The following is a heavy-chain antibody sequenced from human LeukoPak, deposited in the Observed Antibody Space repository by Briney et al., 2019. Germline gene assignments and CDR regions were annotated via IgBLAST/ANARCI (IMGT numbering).Heavy chain of an antibody. J-gene: IGHJ5*02. CDR2: INHSGST. CDR3: ARDDDYGAKRGYNWFDP. D-gene: IGHD4-17*01. CDR1: GGSFSGYY. Sequence: SETLSLTCAVYGGSFSGYYWSWIRQPPGKGLEWIGEINHSGSTNYNPSLKSRVTISVDTSKNQFSLKLSSVTAADTAVYYCARDDDYGAKRGYNWFDPWGQGTLVTVSS. V-gene: IGHV4-34*01.